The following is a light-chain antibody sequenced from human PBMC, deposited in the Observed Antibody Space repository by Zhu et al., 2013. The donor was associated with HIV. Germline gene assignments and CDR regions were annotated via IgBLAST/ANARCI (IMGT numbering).Light chain of an antibody. V-gene: IGLV2-14*02. J-gene: IGLJ2*01. CDR3: SSYSSSRTLL. Sequence: QSALTQPPSVSGSPGQSITISCTGSSSDVGKYNLVSWYQQHPGKAPKLMFYEVSNRPSGVSNRFSVSKSGSTASLTISGLQPEDEANYYCSSYSSSRTLLFGGGTTLAVL. CDR1: SSDVGKYNL. CDR2: EVS.